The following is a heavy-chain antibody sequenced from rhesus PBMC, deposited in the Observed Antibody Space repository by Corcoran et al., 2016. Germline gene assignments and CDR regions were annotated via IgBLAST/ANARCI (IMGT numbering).Heavy chain of an antibody. D-gene: IGHD5-24*01. CDR3: ARGRHSGYADY. Sequence: QVQLQQWGEGLVKPSETLSLTCAVYVGSVSGSWWGWIRPPPGQGLEWIGRISSGGSNNYNPALKSRVTISKDTYKNQFSLKLSSVTAADTAVYYCARGRHSGYADYWGQGVLVTVSS. CDR1: VGSVSGSW. V-gene: IGHV4-160*01. CDR2: ISSGGSN. J-gene: IGHJ4*01.